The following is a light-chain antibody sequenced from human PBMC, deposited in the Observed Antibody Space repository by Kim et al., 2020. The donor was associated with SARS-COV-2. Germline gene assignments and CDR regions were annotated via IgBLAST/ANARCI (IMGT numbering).Light chain of an antibody. CDR2: GAS. Sequence: EVVMTQSPAILSVSPGEGATISCWASQSVSTNLAWYQHKPGQAPRLLIYGASTRATGIPARFSGSGSGAEFTLSISSLQSEDFAVYYCQQYSDWPQFGQGTKLEI. V-gene: IGKV3-15*01. CDR1: QSVSTN. J-gene: IGKJ2*01. CDR3: QQYSDWPQ.